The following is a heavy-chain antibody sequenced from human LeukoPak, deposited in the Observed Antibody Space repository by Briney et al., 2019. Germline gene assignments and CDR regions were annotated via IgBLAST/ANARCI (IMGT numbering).Heavy chain of an antibody. CDR3: ARRMNGPSRGYSGYDGEYYGMDV. CDR1: GFTFGDYA. D-gene: IGHD5-12*01. J-gene: IGHJ6*02. V-gene: IGHV3-9*01. CDR2: ISWNGNTI. Sequence: GGSLRLSCAVSGFTFGDYAIHWVRQAPGKGLEWVSGISWNGNTIGYADSVMGRFTISRDNAKNSLYLQMNSLRAEDTAVYYCARRMNGPSRGYSGYDGEYYGMDVWGQGTTVTVSS.